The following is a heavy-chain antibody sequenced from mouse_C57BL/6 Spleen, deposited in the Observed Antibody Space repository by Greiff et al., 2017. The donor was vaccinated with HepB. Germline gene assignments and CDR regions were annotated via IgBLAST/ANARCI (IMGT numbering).Heavy chain of an antibody. V-gene: IGHV1-82*01. CDR3: ARLMGPYYFDY. CDR1: GYAFSSSW. J-gene: IGHJ2*01. Sequence: QVQLKQSGPELVKPGASVKISCKASGYAFSSSWMNWVKQRPGKGLEWIGRIYPGDGDTNYNGKFKGKATLTADKSSSTAYMQLSSLTSEYSAVYFCARLMGPYYFDYWGQGPTLTVSS. CDR2: IYPGDGDT.